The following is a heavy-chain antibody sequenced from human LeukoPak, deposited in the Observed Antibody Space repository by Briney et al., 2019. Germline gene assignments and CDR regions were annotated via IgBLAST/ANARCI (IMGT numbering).Heavy chain of an antibody. CDR1: GGSISSSSYY. V-gene: IGHV4-39*01. Sequence: SETLSLTCTVSGGSISSSSYYWGWIRQPPGKGLEWIGSIYYSGSTYYNPSLKSRVTISVDTSKNQFSLELSSVTAADTAVYYCARQPPDYDSSGYWVYYFDYWGQGTLVTVSS. J-gene: IGHJ4*02. CDR2: IYYSGST. CDR3: ARQPPDYDSSGYWVYYFDY. D-gene: IGHD3-22*01.